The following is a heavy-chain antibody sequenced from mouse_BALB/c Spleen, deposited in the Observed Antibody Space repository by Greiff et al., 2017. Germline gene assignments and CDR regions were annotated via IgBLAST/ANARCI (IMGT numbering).Heavy chain of an antibody. CDR2: ISSGGST. J-gene: IGHJ4*01. D-gene: IGHD1-2*01. Sequence: EVMLVESGGGLVKPGGSLKLSCAASGFTFSSYAMSWVRQTPEKRLEWVASISSGGSTYYPDSVKGRFTISRDNARNILYLQMSSLRSEDTAMYYCARFITTASRSYYAMDYWGQGTSVTVSS. CDR3: ARFITTASRSYYAMDY. V-gene: IGHV5-6-5*01. CDR1: GFTFSSYA.